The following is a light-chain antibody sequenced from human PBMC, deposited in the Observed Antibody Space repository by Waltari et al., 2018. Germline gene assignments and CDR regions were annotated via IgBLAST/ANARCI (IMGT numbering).Light chain of an antibody. J-gene: IGKJ4*01. Sequence: DIQMTQSPSSLSASVGDRVTITCRASQNIRSYSNWCQQKPGKAPRLLIHAATNLQSGVPSRFSGSGSGTNFILTISSLQPEDFATYYCQQTYTSPLTFGGGTKVDIK. CDR3: QQTYTSPLT. CDR1: QNIRSY. CDR2: AAT. V-gene: IGKV1-39*01.